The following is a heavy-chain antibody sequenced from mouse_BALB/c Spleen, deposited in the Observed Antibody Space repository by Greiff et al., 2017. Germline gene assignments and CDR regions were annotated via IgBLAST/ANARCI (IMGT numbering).Heavy chain of an antibody. V-gene: IGHV6-6*02. D-gene: IGHD1-1*01. Sequence: EVKVEESGGGLVQPGGSMKLSCVASGFTFSNYWMNWVRQSPEKGLEWVAEIRLKSNNYATHYAESVKGRFTISRDDSKSSVYLQMNNLRAEDTGIYYCTRGGHYYGSSYAMDYWGQGTSVTVSS. CDR1: GFTFSNYW. CDR3: TRGGHYYGSSYAMDY. CDR2: IRLKSNNYAT. J-gene: IGHJ4*01.